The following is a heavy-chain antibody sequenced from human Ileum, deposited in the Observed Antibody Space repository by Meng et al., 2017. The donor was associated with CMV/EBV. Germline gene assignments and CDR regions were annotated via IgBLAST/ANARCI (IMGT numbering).Heavy chain of an antibody. Sequence: GGSLRLSCATSGFTFSTSGMHWVRQAPGKGLEWVAFIQFDRSDIHYIDSVKGRFTVSRDNSKNMLYLQMDSLRPEDTAVYYCARKTSSLRLHGMDVWGPGTTVTVSS. CDR3: ARKTSSLRLHGMDV. V-gene: IGHV3-30*02. CDR2: IQFDRSDI. J-gene: IGHJ6*02. D-gene: IGHD6-6*01. CDR1: GFTFSTSG.